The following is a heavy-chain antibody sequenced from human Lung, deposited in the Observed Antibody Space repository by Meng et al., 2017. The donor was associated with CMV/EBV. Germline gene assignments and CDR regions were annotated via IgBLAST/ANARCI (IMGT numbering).Heavy chain of an antibody. D-gene: IGHD3-22*01. CDR2: ISSSDSTI. J-gene: IGHJ4*01. V-gene: IGHV3-48*03. CDR3: SREGVYYDSSGYLDY. Sequence: SCAASGFTFSSYEMNWVRQAPGKGLEWVSYISSSDSTIYYADSVKSRFTISSDNAKNSLYLQMNGLRAEDTAVYYCSREGVYYDSSGYLDYWGQGXLVTVSS. CDR1: GFTFSSYE.